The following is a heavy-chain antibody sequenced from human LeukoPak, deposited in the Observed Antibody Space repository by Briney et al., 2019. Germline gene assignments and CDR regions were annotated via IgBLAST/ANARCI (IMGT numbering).Heavy chain of an antibody. D-gene: IGHD3-10*01. CDR2: ISTYNGDT. Sequence: ASVKVSCKSSGYTFPSYGISWVRQAPGQGLEWMGWISTYNGDTKYEQILQGRVTLTTDTSTSTAYMELRRLRSDDTAVYYCARDPLWFGELLRDYWGQGTLVTVSS. J-gene: IGHJ4*02. CDR3: ARDPLWFGELLRDY. V-gene: IGHV1-18*01. CDR1: GYTFPSYG.